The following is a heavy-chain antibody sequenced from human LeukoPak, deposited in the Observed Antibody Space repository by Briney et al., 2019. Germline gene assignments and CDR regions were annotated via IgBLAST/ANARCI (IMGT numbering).Heavy chain of an antibody. J-gene: IGHJ4*02. D-gene: IGHD3-3*01. CDR3: ARAFGYYDFWSGHDYFDY. Sequence: SVKVTCKASGGTFSSYAISWVRQAPGQGLEWMGGIIPIFGTANYAQKFQGRVTITADESTSTAYMELSSLRSEDTAVYYCARAFGYYDFWSGHDYFDYWGQGTLVTVSS. V-gene: IGHV1-69*13. CDR1: GGTFSSYA. CDR2: IIPIFGTA.